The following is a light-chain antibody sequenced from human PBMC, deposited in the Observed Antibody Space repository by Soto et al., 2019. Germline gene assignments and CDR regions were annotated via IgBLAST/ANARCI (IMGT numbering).Light chain of an antibody. CDR2: GNS. CDR3: QSYDSSLSGSV. CDR1: SSNIGAGYD. V-gene: IGLV1-40*01. Sequence: QSVPTQPPSVSGAPGQRVTISCTGSSSNIGAGYDVHWYQQLPGTAPKHLIYGNSNRPSGVPDRFSGSKSGTSASLAITGLQAEDEADYYCQSYDSSLSGSVFGGGTKLTVL. J-gene: IGLJ3*02.